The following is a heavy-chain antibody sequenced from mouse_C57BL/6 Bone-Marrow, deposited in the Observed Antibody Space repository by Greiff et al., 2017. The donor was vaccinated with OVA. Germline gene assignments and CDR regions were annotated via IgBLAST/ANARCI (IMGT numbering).Heavy chain of an antibody. D-gene: IGHD2-4*01. CDR1: GYTFTSYW. J-gene: IGHJ4*01. CDR2: IDPNSGGT. Sequence: VKLQQPGAELVKPGASVKLSCKASGYTFTSYWMHWVKQRPGRGLEWIGRIDPNSGGTKYNEKFKSKATLTVDKPSSTAYMQLSSLTSEDSAVYYCARKGEYDYDGYYYAMDYWGQGTSVTVSS. CDR3: ARKGEYDYDGYYYAMDY. V-gene: IGHV1-72*01.